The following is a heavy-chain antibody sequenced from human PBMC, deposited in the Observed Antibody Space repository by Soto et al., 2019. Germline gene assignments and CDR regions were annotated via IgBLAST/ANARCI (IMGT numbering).Heavy chain of an antibody. V-gene: IGHV3-21*01. J-gene: IGHJ6*02. CDR1: GFTFSSYS. Sequence: GSLRLSCAASGFTFSSYSMNWVRQAPGKGLEWVSSISSSSSYIYYADSVKGRFTISRDNAKNSLYLQMNSLRAEDTAVYYCARDRLWDYGGYYYYYGMDVWRQGTTVTVSS. CDR2: ISSSSSYI. CDR3: ARDRLWDYGGYYYYYGMDV. D-gene: IGHD4-17*01.